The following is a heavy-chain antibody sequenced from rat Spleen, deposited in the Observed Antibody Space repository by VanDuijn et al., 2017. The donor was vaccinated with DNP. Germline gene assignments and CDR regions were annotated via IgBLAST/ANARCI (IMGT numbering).Heavy chain of an antibody. CDR2: INMGSGGT. Sequence: QVQLQQSGAELAKPGSSVMISCRASGYTFTTYYIGWIKQTTRQGLEFIGYINMGSGGTNYNEKFKGKATLTVGKSSSTAFMQLSSLTPDDSAVYYCARRAPTRDYAMDAWGQGTSVTVSS. D-gene: IGHD1-4*01. J-gene: IGHJ4*01. CDR1: GYTFTTYY. CDR3: ARRAPTRDYAMDA. V-gene: IGHV1-43*01.